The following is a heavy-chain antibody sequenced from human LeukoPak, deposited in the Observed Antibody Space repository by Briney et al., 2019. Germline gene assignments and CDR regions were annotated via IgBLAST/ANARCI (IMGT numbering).Heavy chain of an antibody. CDR1: GFTFSSSW. V-gene: IGHV3-53*01. J-gene: IGHJ4*02. Sequence: GGSLRLSCVASGFTFSSSWMSWVRQAPGKGLEWVSVIYSGGSTYYADSVKGRFTISRDNSKNTLYLQMNSLRAEDTAVYYCARAQWGVYFDYWGQGTLVTVSS. D-gene: IGHD2-8*01. CDR2: IYSGGST. CDR3: ARAQWGVYFDY.